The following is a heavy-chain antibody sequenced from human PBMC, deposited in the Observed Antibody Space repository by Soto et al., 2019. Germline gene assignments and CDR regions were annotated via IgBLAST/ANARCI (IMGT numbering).Heavy chain of an antibody. Sequence: QVQLVESGGGVVQPGRSLRLSCAASGFTFSSYGMHWVRQAPGKGLEWVAVIWYDGSNKYYADSVKGRFTISRDNSKNELYLEMNSGRAEDPAVYYCARDRAYIDDGRDDWGQETTVTV. V-gene: IGHV3-33*01. CDR1: GFTFSSYG. CDR2: IWYDGSNK. CDR3: ARDRAYIDDGRDD. D-gene: IGHD1-20*01. J-gene: IGHJ6*02.